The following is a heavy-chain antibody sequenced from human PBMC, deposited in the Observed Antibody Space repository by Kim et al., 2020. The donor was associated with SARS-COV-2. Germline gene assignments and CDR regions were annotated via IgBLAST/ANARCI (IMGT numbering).Heavy chain of an antibody. CDR1: GFTFSSYA. D-gene: IGHD3-22*01. J-gene: IGHJ4*02. V-gene: IGHV3-23*01. Sequence: GGSLRLSCAASGFTFSSYAMSWVRQAPGKGLEWVSAISGSGGSTYYADSVKGRFTISRDNSKNTLYLQMNSLRAEDTAVYYCAKDPNYYDSSKVEVSYFDYWGQGTLVTVSS. CDR3: AKDPNYYDSSKVEVSYFDY. CDR2: ISGSGGST.